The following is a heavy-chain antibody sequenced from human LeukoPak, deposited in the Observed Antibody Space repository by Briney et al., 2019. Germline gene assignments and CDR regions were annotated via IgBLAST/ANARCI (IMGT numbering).Heavy chain of an antibody. CDR3: ARGRDGYNYIDY. Sequence: PSETLSLTCAVYGGSFSGYYWSWIRQPPGKGLEWIGEINHSGSTNYNPSLKSRVTISVDTSKNQFSLKLSSVTAADTAVYYCARGRDGYNYIDYWGQGTLVTVSS. CDR2: INHSGST. V-gene: IGHV4-34*01. D-gene: IGHD5-24*01. J-gene: IGHJ4*02. CDR1: GGSFSGYY.